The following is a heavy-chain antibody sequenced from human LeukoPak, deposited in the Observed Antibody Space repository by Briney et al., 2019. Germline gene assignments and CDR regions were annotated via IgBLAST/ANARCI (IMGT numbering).Heavy chain of an antibody. Sequence: GGSLRLSCAASGFTFSSYGMHWVRQAPGKGLEWVAVIWYDGSNKYYADSVKGRFTISRDNSKNTLYLQMNSLRAEDTAVYYCASKLMYSSGWYGPPGYWGQGTLVTVSS. D-gene: IGHD6-19*01. CDR1: GFTFSSYG. J-gene: IGHJ4*02. CDR2: IWYDGSNK. CDR3: ASKLMYSSGWYGPPGY. V-gene: IGHV3-30*19.